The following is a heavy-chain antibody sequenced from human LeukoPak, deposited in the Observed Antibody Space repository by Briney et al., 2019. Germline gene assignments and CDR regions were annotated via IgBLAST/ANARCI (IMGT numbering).Heavy chain of an antibody. CDR3: ARGSVYYYDSSGYFDY. CDR2: IKQDGSEK. CDR1: GFTFSSYW. D-gene: IGHD3-22*01. V-gene: IGHV3-7*01. Sequence: PGGSLRLSCAASGFTFSSYWMSWVRQAPGKGLEWVANIKQDGSEKYYVDSVKGRFTISRDNAKNSLYLQMNSRRAEDTAVYYCARGSVYYYDSSGYFDYWGQGTLVTVSS. J-gene: IGHJ4*02.